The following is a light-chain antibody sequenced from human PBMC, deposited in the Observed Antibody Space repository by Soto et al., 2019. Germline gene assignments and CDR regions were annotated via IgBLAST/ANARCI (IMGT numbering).Light chain of an antibody. Sequence: EIVMTQSPATLSVSPGERATLSCRASQSISSNLAWYQHKPGQAPRLLIYETSTRATGIPARFSGSGSGTEFPLTISSLQSEDYAVYYCQQYNNWPPWTFGQGTKVEIK. J-gene: IGKJ1*01. V-gene: IGKV3-15*01. CDR3: QQYNNWPPWT. CDR2: ETS. CDR1: QSISSN.